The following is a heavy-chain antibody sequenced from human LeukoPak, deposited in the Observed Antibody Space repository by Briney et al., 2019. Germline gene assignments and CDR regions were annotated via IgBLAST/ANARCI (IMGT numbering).Heavy chain of an antibody. CDR1: GFTFSDAW. D-gene: IGHD6-19*01. CDR2: ISSSGSYI. Sequence: GGSLRLSCAASGFTFSDAWMSCVRQAPGKGLEWVSYISSSGSYIYSADSVKGRFTISRDNAKNSLYLQINSLRAEDTAVYYGAIEFPQPSSCWFENPGAVFDIWGQGTMVTVSS. CDR3: AIEFPQPSSCWFENPGAVFDI. J-gene: IGHJ3*02. V-gene: IGHV3-21*01.